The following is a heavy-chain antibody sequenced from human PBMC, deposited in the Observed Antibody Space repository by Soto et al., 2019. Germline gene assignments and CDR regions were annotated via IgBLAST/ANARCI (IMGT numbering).Heavy chain of an antibody. Sequence: QITLKESGPTLVKPTQTLTLTCTFSGFSLSTGVGVGWIRQPPGKALECLALIYWDDDKRYSSSLKSRVTITKETSKNQEVLIMTNMDPVDTATYYCAHKSYYGSGSLDYWGQGILVTVSS. J-gene: IGHJ4*02. V-gene: IGHV2-5*02. CDR1: GFSLSTGVG. CDR2: IYWDDDK. D-gene: IGHD3-10*01. CDR3: AHKSYYGSGSLDY.